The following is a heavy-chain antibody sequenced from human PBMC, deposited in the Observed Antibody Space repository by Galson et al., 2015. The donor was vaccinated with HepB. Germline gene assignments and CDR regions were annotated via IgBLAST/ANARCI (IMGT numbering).Heavy chain of an antibody. CDR3: ARDAPPGGSGMIDY. D-gene: IGHD3-10*01. CDR1: GFTFSSYA. J-gene: IGHJ4*02. V-gene: IGHV3-30*04. CDR2: ISYDGSNK. Sequence: SLRLSCAASGFTFSSYAMHWVRQAPGKGLEWVAVISYDGSNKYYADSVKGRFTISRDNSKNTLYLQMNSLRAEDTAVYYCARDAPPGGSGMIDYWGQGTLVTVSS.